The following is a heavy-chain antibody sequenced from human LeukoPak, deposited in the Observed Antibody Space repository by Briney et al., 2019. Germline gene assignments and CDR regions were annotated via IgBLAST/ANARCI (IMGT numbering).Heavy chain of an antibody. CDR3: ARVGGSSGSDVPDY. CDR2: MNPNSGNT. J-gene: IGHJ4*02. D-gene: IGHD6-6*01. CDR1: GYTFTSYD. Sequence: ASVKLSCKASGYTFTSYDINLVRQATGQGLEWMGGMNPNSGNTGYAQKFQGRVTMTRNTSISTAYMELSSLRSEDTAVYYCARVGGSSGSDVPDYWGQGTLVTVSS. V-gene: IGHV1-8*01.